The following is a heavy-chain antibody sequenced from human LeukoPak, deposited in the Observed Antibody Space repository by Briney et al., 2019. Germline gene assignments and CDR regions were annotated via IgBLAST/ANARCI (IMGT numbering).Heavy chain of an antibody. CDR1: GYSFTSYW. CDR3: ARLFGGSRGYFDY. V-gene: IGHV5-51*01. J-gene: IGHJ4*02. CDR2: VYPGDSDT. D-gene: IGHD3-10*01. Sequence: GESLKISCKSSGYSFTSYWIGWVRQMPGKGLEWMGIVYPGDSDTRYSPSFQGQVIISADKSISTAYLQLSTLKASDTAIYYCARLFGGSRGYFDYWGQGTLVTVSS.